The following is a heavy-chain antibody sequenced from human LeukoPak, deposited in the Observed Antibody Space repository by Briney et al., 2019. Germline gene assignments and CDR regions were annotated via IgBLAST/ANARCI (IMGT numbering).Heavy chain of an antibody. Sequence: PSETLSLTCTVSGGSVSSSFYYWGWIRQPPGKGLEWIGSMYFSGSTHYNPSLKSRVTISVDTSKNRFSLKLTSVTAADTAVYYCANAASYSVDYWGQGTLVTVSS. CDR2: MYFSGST. J-gene: IGHJ4*02. CDR1: GGSVSSSFYY. V-gene: IGHV4-39*01. CDR3: ANAASYSVDY. D-gene: IGHD1-26*01.